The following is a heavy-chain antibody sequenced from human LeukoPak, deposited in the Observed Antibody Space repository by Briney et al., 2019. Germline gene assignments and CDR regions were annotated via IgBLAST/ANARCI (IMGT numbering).Heavy chain of an antibody. J-gene: IGHJ3*02. V-gene: IGHV4-59*01. CDR3: ARRRDYYDSRGYYAFDI. CDR2: IYYSGST. Sequence: PSETLSLTCTVSGGSISSSYWSWIRQPPGKGLEWIGNIYYSGSTNYNPSLKSPVTISVDPSKNQFSLRLGSVTAADTAVYYCARRRDYYDSRGYYAFDIWGHGTMVTVSS. CDR1: GGSISSSY. D-gene: IGHD3-22*01.